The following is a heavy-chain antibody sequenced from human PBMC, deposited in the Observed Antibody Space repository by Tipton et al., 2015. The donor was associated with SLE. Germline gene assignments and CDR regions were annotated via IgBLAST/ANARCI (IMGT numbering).Heavy chain of an antibody. V-gene: IGHV1-2*02. CDR3: ARSGGQYDSSGYDAEYFQH. J-gene: IGHJ1*01. CDR1: GYSFSNYG. D-gene: IGHD3-22*01. Sequence: QLVQSGAEVRKPGDSVQVSCKASGYSFSNYGISWVRQAPGQGLEWMGWINPNSGGTNYAQKFQGRVTMTRDTSISTAYMELSRLRSDDTAVYYCARSGGQYDSSGYDAEYFQHWGQGTLVTVSS. CDR2: INPNSGGT.